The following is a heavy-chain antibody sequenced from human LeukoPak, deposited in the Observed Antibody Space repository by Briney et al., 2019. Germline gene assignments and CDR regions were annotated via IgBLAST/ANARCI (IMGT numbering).Heavy chain of an antibody. V-gene: IGHV4-61*08. CDR2: IYYSGST. Sequence: SETLSLTCTVSGDSISSGDYYWSWIRQPPGKGLEWIGYIYYSGSTNYNPSLKSRVTISVDTSKNQFSLKLSSVTAADTAVYYCARSDYDFWSGYLAFDIWGQGTMVTVSS. CDR3: ARSDYDFWSGYLAFDI. J-gene: IGHJ3*02. D-gene: IGHD3-3*01. CDR1: GDSISSGDYY.